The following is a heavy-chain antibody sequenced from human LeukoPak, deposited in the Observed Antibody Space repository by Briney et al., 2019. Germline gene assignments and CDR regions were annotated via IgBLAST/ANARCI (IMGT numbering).Heavy chain of an antibody. D-gene: IGHD3-16*01. V-gene: IGHV4-39*02. CDR2: IYYSGST. CDR1: GGSISSSSYY. Sequence: SETLSLTCTVSGGSISSSSYYWGWIRQPPGKGLEWIGSIYYSGSTYYNPSLKSRVTISVDTSKNQFSLKLSSVTAADTAVYYCARDGGSPYYFDYWGQGTLVTVSS. J-gene: IGHJ4*02. CDR3: ARDGGSPYYFDY.